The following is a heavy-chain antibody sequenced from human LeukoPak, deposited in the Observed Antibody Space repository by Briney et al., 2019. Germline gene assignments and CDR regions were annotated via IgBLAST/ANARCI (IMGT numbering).Heavy chain of an antibody. D-gene: IGHD5-18*01. CDR1: GFTFSSYA. V-gene: IGHV3-30-3*01. J-gene: IGHJ5*02. CDR3: ARESDTAMVYNWFDP. Sequence: GGSLRLSCAASGFTFSSYAMHWVRQAPGKGLEWVAVISYDGSNKYYADSVKGRFTISRDNSKNTLYLQMNSLRAEDTAVYYCARESDTAMVYNWFDPWGQGTLVTVSS. CDR2: ISYDGSNK.